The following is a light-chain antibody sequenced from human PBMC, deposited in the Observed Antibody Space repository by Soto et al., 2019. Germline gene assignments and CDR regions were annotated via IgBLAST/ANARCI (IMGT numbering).Light chain of an antibody. CDR2: EVS. V-gene: IGLV2-14*01. CDR1: SSDVGGYNY. Sequence: QSLLTQPASVSGPPGRSISISCTGTSSDVGGYNYVSWYQQHPGKAPKLMIYEVSNRPSGVSNRFSGSKSGNTASLTISGLQAEDEADYYCSSYTSSSTYVFGT. J-gene: IGLJ1*01. CDR3: SSYTSSSTYV.